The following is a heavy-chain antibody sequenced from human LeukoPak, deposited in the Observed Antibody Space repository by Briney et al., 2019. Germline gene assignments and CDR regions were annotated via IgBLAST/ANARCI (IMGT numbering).Heavy chain of an antibody. CDR2: ISGSGGST. D-gene: IGHD1-26*01. Sequence: GGSLRLSCAASGFTFSSYAMSWVRQAPGKGLEWVSAISGSGGSTYYADSVKGRFTISRDNPKNTLYLQMNSLRAEDTAVYYCAKHLYSVVGATIDYYYGMDVWGQGTTVTVSS. V-gene: IGHV3-23*01. J-gene: IGHJ6*02. CDR3: AKHLYSVVGATIDYYYGMDV. CDR1: GFTFSSYA.